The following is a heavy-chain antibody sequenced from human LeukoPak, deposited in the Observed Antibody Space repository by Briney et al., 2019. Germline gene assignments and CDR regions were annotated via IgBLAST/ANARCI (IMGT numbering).Heavy chain of an antibody. J-gene: IGHJ6*02. Sequence: GGSLRLSCAASGFTFSSYSMNWVRQAPGKGLEWVSSISSSSTYIYCADSVKGRFTISRDNAKNSLSLQMNSLRAEDTAVYYCAREALNMYYGMDVWGQGTTITVSS. V-gene: IGHV3-21*01. CDR3: AREALNMYYGMDV. CDR1: GFTFSSYS. CDR2: ISSSSTYI. D-gene: IGHD1/OR15-1a*01.